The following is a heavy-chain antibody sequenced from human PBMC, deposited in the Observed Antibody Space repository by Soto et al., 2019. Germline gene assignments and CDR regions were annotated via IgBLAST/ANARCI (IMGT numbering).Heavy chain of an antibody. D-gene: IGHD2-21*02. Sequence: QVQLVQSGADVREPGSSVKVSCKATGYRFGDYDIAWVRQAPGLGLEYMGGIVPNFGTPNYAQNVRDKVTISADALTNTVFLQLASLTSNDTAVYFCARGKTRVTAYPAFDVWGLGTLLTVSS. CDR3: ARGKTRVTAYPAFDV. V-gene: IGHV1-69*01. J-gene: IGHJ4*02. CDR1: GYRFGDYD. CDR2: IVPNFGTP.